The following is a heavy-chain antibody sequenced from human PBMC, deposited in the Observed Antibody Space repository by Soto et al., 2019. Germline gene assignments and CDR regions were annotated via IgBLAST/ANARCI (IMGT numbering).Heavy chain of an antibody. Sequence: SETLSLTCTVSGGSISSSSYYWGWIRQPPGKGLEWIGSIYYSGSTYYNPSLKSRVTISVDTSKNQFSLKLSSVTAADTAVYYCARHADSWFDPWGQGTLVTVSS. CDR2: IYYSGST. V-gene: IGHV4-39*01. CDR3: ARHADSWFDP. J-gene: IGHJ5*02. CDR1: GGSISSSSYY.